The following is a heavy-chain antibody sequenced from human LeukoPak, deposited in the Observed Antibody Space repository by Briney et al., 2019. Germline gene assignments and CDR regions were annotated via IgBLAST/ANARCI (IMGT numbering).Heavy chain of an antibody. Sequence: SETLSLTCTVSGGSISSYYWSWIRQPPGKGLEWIGYIYYSGSTNYNPSLKSRVTISVDTSKNQFSLKLSSVTAADTAVYYCARHPVYDFWSGHYYYGMDVWGQGTTVTVSS. CDR1: GGSISSYY. D-gene: IGHD3-3*01. V-gene: IGHV4-59*08. CDR2: IYYSGST. J-gene: IGHJ6*02. CDR3: ARHPVYDFWSGHYYYGMDV.